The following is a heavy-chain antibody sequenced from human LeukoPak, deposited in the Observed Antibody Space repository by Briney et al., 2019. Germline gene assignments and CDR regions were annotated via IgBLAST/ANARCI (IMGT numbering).Heavy chain of an antibody. CDR2: IHYSGST. D-gene: IGHD2-21*01. V-gene: IGHV4-59*08. CDR1: GGSISSYH. CDR3: ARSVSWGLLVRDDAFDI. Sequence: SETLSLTCTVSGGSISSYHWIWIRQPPGRGLEWIGYIHYSGSTNYNPSLKSRVTTSVDTSKKQFSLKLRSVTAADTAVYYCARSVSWGLLVRDDAFDIWGQGTMVTVSS. J-gene: IGHJ3*02.